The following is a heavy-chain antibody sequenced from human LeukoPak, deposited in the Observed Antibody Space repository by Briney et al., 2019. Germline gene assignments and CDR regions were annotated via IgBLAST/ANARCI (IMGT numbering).Heavy chain of an antibody. D-gene: IGHD5-24*01. Sequence: SETLSLTCAVYGGSFSGYYWSWIRQPPGKGLEWIGEINHSGSTNYNPSLKSRVTISVDTSKSQFSLKLSSVTAADTAVYYCARDWLQSPYFDLWGRGTLVTVSS. J-gene: IGHJ2*01. V-gene: IGHV4-34*01. CDR2: INHSGST. CDR1: GGSFSGYY. CDR3: ARDWLQSPYFDL.